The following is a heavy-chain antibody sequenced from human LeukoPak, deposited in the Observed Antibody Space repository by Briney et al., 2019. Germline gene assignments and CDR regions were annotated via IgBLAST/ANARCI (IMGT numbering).Heavy chain of an antibody. CDR1: GFTFGDFA. Sequence: PGGSLRLSCTASGFTFGDFAMSWFRQAPGKGLEWVSAISGSGGSTYYADSVKGRFTISRDNSKNTLYLQMNSLRAEDTAVYYCAKEMESDSSGYPSDYWGQGTLVTVSS. D-gene: IGHD3-22*01. J-gene: IGHJ4*02. CDR3: AKEMESDSSGYPSDY. V-gene: IGHV3-23*01. CDR2: ISGSGGST.